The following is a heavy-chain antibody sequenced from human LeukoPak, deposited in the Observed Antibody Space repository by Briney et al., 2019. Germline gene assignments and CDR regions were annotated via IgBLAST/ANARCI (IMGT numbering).Heavy chain of an antibody. D-gene: IGHD3-3*01. V-gene: IGHV4-59*01. Sequence: KPSETLSLTCTVSGGSISSYYWSWIRQPPGKGLEWIGYIYYSGSTNYNPSLKSRATIPVDTSKNQFSLKLSSVTAADTAVYYCARRTYDLWSGDYTGAFDIWGQGTMVTVSS. CDR2: IYYSGST. J-gene: IGHJ3*02. CDR3: ARRTYDLWSGDYTGAFDI. CDR1: GGSISSYY.